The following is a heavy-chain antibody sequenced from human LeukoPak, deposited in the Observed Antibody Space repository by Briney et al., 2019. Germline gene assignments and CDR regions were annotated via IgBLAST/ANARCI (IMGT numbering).Heavy chain of an antibody. Sequence: SETLSLTCTVSGGSISSSSYYWGWIHQPPGKGLEWIGSIYYSGSTYYNPSLKSRVTISVDTSKNQFSLKLSSVTAADTAVYYCANGVGADYFDYWGQGTLVTVSS. D-gene: IGHD1-26*01. V-gene: IGHV4-39*01. CDR3: ANGVGADYFDY. CDR2: IYYSGST. J-gene: IGHJ4*02. CDR1: GGSISSSSYY.